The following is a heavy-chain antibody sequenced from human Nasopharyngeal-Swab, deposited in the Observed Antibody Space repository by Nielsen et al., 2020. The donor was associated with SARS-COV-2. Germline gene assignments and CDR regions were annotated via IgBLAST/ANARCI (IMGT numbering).Heavy chain of an antibody. J-gene: IGHJ6*03. CDR2: IYHGGST. CDR3: ASGVSTVTTHYMDV. V-gene: IGHV4-30-2*01. CDR1: GCSISRGGEN. Sequence: SETLSLTCAVSGCSISRGGENRSRSRQPPGEGLEWNGDIYHGGSTYYNRSIKRRVTLSVDRSKNQFSLKRSAGTAADTAVDYCASGVSTVTTHYMDVWGKGTTVTVSS. D-gene: IGHD4-17*01.